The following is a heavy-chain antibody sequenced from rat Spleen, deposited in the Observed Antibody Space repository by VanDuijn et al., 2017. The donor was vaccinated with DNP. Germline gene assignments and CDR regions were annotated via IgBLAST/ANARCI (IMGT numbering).Heavy chain of an antibody. CDR3: ALTGGPPDY. Sequence: QVTLKESGPGMLQPSKTLSLTCSFSGFSLSTSGMVVSWIRQPSGKSLEWLAAIDWDGDKYYNPSLKSRLTVSKDTSNTQVFLKITSVDIADTATYYCALTGGPPDYWGQGVMVTVSS. CDR2: IDWDGDK. D-gene: IGHD1-11*01. CDR1: GFSLSTSGMV. J-gene: IGHJ2*01. V-gene: IGHV8S18*01.